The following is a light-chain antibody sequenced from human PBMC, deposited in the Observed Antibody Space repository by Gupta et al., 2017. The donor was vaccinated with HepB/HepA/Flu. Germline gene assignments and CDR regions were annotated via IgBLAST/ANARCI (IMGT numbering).Light chain of an antibody. J-gene: IGLJ3*02. CDR2: RNN. CDR3: AAGDDSLSGHWV. Sequence: QSVLTQPPSASGTPGPRVTISCSGSSSNIGSNYVYWYQQLPGTAPKLLIYRNNQRPSGVPDRFSGSKSGTSASLAISGLRSEDEADYYCAAGDDSLSGHWVFGGGTKLTVL. V-gene: IGLV1-47*01. CDR1: SSNIGSNY.